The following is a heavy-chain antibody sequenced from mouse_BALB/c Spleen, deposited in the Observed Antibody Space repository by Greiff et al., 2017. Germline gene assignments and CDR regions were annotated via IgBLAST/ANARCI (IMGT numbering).Heavy chain of an antibody. D-gene: IGHD2-1*01. CDR2: ISYDGSN. J-gene: IGHJ2*01. CDR1: GYSITSGYY. CDR3: ARYGNYVGGY. V-gene: IGHV3-6*02. Sequence: EVQLQESGPGLVKPSQSLSLTCSVTGYSITSGYYWNWIRQFPGNKLEWMGYISYDGSNNYNPSLKNRISITRDTSKNQFFLKLNSVTTEDTATYYCARYGNYVGGYWGQGTTLTVSS.